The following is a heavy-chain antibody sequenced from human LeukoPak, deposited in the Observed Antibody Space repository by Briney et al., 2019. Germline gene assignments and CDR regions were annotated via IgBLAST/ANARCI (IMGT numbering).Heavy chain of an antibody. J-gene: IGHJ4*02. D-gene: IGHD3-22*01. V-gene: IGHV3-23*01. CDR2: ISGSGGST. CDR3: AKDQRYYYDSSGYWTFWQAVLFDY. Sequence: PGGSLRLSCAASGFTFSSYAMSWVRQAPGKGLEWVSAISGSGGSTYYADSVKGRFTISRDNSKNTLYLQMNSLRAEDTAVYYCAKDQRYYYDSSGYWTFWQAVLFDYWGQGTLVTVSS. CDR1: GFTFSSYA.